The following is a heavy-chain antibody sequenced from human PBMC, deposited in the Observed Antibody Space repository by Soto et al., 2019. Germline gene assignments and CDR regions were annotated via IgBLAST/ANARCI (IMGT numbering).Heavy chain of an antibody. D-gene: IGHD3-10*01. J-gene: IGHJ4*02. V-gene: IGHV3-30*18. CDR1: GFTFSSYG. CDR3: AKSGDTMVRGGASFDY. CDR2: ISYDGSNK. Sequence: QVQLVESGGGVVQPGRSLRLSCAASGFTFSSYGMHWVRQAPGKGLEWVAVISYDGSNKYYADSVKGRFTISRDNSKNTLYLQMNGLRAEDTAVYYCAKSGDTMVRGGASFDYWGQGTLVTVSS.